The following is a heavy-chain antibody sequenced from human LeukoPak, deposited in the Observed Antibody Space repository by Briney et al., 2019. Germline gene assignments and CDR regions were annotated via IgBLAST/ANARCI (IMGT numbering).Heavy chain of an antibody. J-gene: IGHJ4*02. CDR3: AREGSYYASGSPPLDY. CDR2: INHSGST. D-gene: IGHD3-10*01. CDR1: GESFSGYY. V-gene: IGHV4-34*01. Sequence: SETLSLTCAVYGESFSGYYWSWIRHPPGKGLEWIGEINHSGSTNYNPSLKSRVTISVDTSKNQFSLKLTSVTAADTAVYYCAREGSYYASGSPPLDYWGQGTLVTVSS.